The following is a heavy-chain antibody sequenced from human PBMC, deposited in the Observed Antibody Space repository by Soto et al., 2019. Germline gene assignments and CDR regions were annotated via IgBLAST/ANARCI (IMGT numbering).Heavy chain of an antibody. CDR3: ARGPSPYCTNGVCYPYYFDY. Sequence: EASVKVSCKASGYTFTSYAMHWVRQAPGQRLEWMGWINAGNGNTKYSQKFQGRVTITRDTSASTAYMELSSLRSEDTAVYYCARGPSPYCTNGVCYPYYFDYWGQGTLVTVS. V-gene: IGHV1-3*01. D-gene: IGHD2-8*01. J-gene: IGHJ4*02. CDR1: GYTFTSYA. CDR2: INAGNGNT.